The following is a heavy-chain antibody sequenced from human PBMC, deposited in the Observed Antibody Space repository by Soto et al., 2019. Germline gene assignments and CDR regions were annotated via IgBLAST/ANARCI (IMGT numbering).Heavy chain of an antibody. J-gene: IGHJ4*02. D-gene: IGHD6-19*01. CDR3: ASHSGRGWYLSPVLMLDY. CDR1: GGSISSYY. CDR2: IYYSGST. V-gene: IGHV4-59*08. Sequence: PSETLSLTCTVSGGSISSYYWSWIRQPPGKGLEWIGYIYYSGSTNYNPSLKSRVTISVDTSKNQFSLKLSSVTAADTAVYYCASHSGRGWYLSPVLMLDYWGQGTLVTVSS.